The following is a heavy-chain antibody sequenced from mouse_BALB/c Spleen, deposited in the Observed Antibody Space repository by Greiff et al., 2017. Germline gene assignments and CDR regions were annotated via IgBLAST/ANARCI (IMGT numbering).Heavy chain of an antibody. CDR3: ARSVYGYDAMDY. CDR1: GFTFSSFG. CDR2: ISSGSSTI. Sequence: EVKVVESGGGLVQPGGSRKLSCAASGFTFSSFGMHWVRQAPEKGLEWVAYISSGSSTIYYADTVKGRFTISRDNPKNTLFLQMTSLRSEDTAMYYCARSVYGYDAMDYWGQGTSVTVSS. V-gene: IGHV5-17*02. J-gene: IGHJ4*01. D-gene: IGHD1-1*02.